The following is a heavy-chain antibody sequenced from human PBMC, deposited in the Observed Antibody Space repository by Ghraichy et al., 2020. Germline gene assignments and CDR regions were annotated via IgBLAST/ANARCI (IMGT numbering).Heavy chain of an antibody. J-gene: IGHJ4*02. CDR2: VSSRSTYT. D-gene: IGHD5-18*01. CDR1: GFKFSDYY. V-gene: IGHV3-11*06. CDR3: ARVGGGGYSYGYYFDY. Sequence: LTCAASGFKFSDYYMSWIRQAPGKGLEWVALVSSRSTYTNYADSVKGRFTISRDNAKNSVYLQMNSLRVKDTAVYYCARVGGGGYSYGYYFDYWGQGTLVTVSS.